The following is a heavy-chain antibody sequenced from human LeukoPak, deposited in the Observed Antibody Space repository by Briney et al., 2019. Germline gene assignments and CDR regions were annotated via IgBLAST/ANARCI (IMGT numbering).Heavy chain of an antibody. CDR1: GESLSKYY. Sequence: SETLSLTCAVYGESLSKYYWTWIRQSPGMGLEWIGEINHRGSTNLNPSLKSRVTISVDTSKNQFSLKLSSVTAADTAVYYCASSLNTPKKGGTLDYWGQGTLVTVSS. D-gene: IGHD2-15*01. V-gene: IGHV4-34*01. J-gene: IGHJ4*02. CDR3: ASSLNTPKKGGTLDY. CDR2: INHRGST.